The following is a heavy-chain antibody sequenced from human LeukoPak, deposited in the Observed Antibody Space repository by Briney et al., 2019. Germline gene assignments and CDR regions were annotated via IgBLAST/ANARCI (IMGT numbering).Heavy chain of an antibody. Sequence: SETLSLTCTVSGGSISSYYWSWIRQPAGKGLEWIGRIYTSGSTNYNPSLKSRVTISVDTSKNQFSLKLSSVTAADTAVHYCARHEDSYSGSYYGEDYWGQGTLVTVSS. CDR3: ARHEDSYSGSYYGEDY. J-gene: IGHJ4*02. D-gene: IGHD1-26*01. V-gene: IGHV4-4*07. CDR2: IYTSGST. CDR1: GGSISSYY.